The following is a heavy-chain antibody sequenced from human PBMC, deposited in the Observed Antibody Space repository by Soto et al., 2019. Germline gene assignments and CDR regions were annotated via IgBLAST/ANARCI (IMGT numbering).Heavy chain of an antibody. V-gene: IGHV1-69*01. J-gene: IGHJ4*02. Sequence: QVQLVQSGAEVRKPGSSVRVSCKASGGSFNRHTISWVRQAPGQGLEWMGGIIPIFGTANHAQKFQGRVTIISDESTSTVYMELSSLRSDDTAIYYCARARIGEPGDYWGQGTLVTVSS. D-gene: IGHD3-10*01. CDR3: ARARIGEPGDY. CDR2: IIPIFGTA. CDR1: GGSFNRHT.